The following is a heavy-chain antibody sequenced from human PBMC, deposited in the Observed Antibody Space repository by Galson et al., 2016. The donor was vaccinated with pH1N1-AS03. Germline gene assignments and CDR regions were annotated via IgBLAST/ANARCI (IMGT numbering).Heavy chain of an antibody. CDR3: AKDQSHIIPLSGALS. Sequence: VSCKASGYSFTRYAVHWVRQAPGQRLEWMGWINPVNGNTKYSQKFQGRVTISRDNSRNTVYLQMNSLRVEDTATYYCAKDQSHIIPLSGALSWGQGTLVTVSS. J-gene: IGHJ5*02. CDR2: INPVNGNT. D-gene: IGHD3-3*01. V-gene: IGHV1-3*01. CDR1: GYSFTRYA.